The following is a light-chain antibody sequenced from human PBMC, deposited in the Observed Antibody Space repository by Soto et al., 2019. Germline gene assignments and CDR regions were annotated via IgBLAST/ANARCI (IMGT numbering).Light chain of an antibody. CDR1: QSVSTW. J-gene: IGKJ1*01. CDR3: QQYNRWT. Sequence: DIQMTQSPSTLSASVGDKVTITCRASQSVSTWLAWYQQKPGKAPKLLICKASILESGVPSRFSGSGSGTEFTLTISKLQPDDSATYYCQQYNRWTFGQGTKVEIK. CDR2: KAS. V-gene: IGKV1-5*03.